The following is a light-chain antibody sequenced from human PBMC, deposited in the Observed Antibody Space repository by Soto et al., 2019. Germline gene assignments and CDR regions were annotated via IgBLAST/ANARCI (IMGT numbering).Light chain of an antibody. V-gene: IGKV3-20*01. CDR2: GAS. CDR1: QSVSSKY. J-gene: IGKJ3*01. Sequence: EVVLTQSPGTLSLSPGERATLSCRASQSVSSKYLAWYQQKLGQAPRLLIFGASSRATGIPDRFSGSGSGTDFTLTISRLEPEDFAVYYCQQYGSSGTFGPGTKVDIK. CDR3: QQYGSSGT.